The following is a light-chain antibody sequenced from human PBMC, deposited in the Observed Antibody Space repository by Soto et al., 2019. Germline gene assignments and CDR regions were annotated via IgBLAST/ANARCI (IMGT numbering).Light chain of an antibody. J-gene: IGLJ3*02. CDR3: SSYSSSRALL. V-gene: IGLV2-14*03. Sequence: QSVLTQPASVSASPGQSITISCTGSSSDVGGYNYVSWYQQHPGKAPKLMIYDVSNRPSGVSNRFSGSKSGNTASLTISGLQAEDEAAYYCSSYSSSRALLFGGGTQLTVL. CDR1: SSDVGGYNY. CDR2: DVS.